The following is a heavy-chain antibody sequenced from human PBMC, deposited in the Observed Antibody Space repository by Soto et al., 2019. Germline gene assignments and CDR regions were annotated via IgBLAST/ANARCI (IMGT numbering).Heavy chain of an antibody. CDR2: TYYRSKWYH. J-gene: IGHJ4*02. Sequence: SQTLSLTCVISGDNVSTNNAGWNWIRQSPSRGLEWLGRTYYRSKWYHDYAVSVKGRITVHPDTSKNQFSLQLNSVTPEDTGVYYCVRNSWNAPPAFDLWGQGGQVTVSA. V-gene: IGHV6-1*01. D-gene: IGHD1-1*01. CDR1: GDNVSTNNAG. CDR3: VRNSWNAPPAFDL.